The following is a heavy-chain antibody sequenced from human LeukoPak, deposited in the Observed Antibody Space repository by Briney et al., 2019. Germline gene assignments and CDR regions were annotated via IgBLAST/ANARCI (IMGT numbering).Heavy chain of an antibody. CDR1: GGSISSYY. CDR3: ARDQLLSY. V-gene: IGHV4-59*01. D-gene: IGHD1-1*01. Sequence: KPSETLSLTCTVSGGSISSYYWSWIRQPPGKGLEWIGYIYYSGSTNYNPSLKSRVTISVDTSKNQFSLKLSSVTAADTAVYYCARDQLLSYWGQGTLVTVSS. J-gene: IGHJ4*02. CDR2: IYYSGST.